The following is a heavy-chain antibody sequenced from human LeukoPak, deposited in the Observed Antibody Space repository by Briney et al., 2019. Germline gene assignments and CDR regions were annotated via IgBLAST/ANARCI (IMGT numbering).Heavy chain of an antibody. CDR3: ARGSPGAEMATIGLVDFDY. D-gene: IGHD5-24*01. CDR2: IYYSGST. J-gene: IGHJ4*02. Sequence: PSETLSLTCTVSGGSISSYYWSWIRQPPGKGLEWIGYIYYSGSTNYNPSLKSRVTISVDTSKNQFSLKLSSVTAADTAVYYCARGSPGAEMATIGLVDFDYWGQGTLVTVSS. CDR1: GGSISSYY. V-gene: IGHV4-59*01.